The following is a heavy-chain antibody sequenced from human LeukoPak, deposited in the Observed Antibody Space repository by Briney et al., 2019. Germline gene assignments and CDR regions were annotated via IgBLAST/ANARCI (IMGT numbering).Heavy chain of an antibody. CDR2: IRYDGSNK. V-gene: IGHV3-30*02. CDR1: GFTFSSYG. Sequence: GSLRLSCAASGFTFSSYGMHWVRQAPGKGVEWVAFIRYDGSNKYYADSVKGRFTISRDNSKNTLYLQMNSLRTEDTAVYYCARDRDDILTGYIDYWGQGTLVTVSS. D-gene: IGHD3-9*01. CDR3: ARDRDDILTGYIDY. J-gene: IGHJ4*02.